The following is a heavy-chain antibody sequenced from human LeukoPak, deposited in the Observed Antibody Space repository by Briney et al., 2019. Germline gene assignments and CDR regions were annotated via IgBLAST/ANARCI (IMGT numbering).Heavy chain of an antibody. CDR2: INEDGSDK. V-gene: IGHV3-7*04. Sequence: GGSLRLSCAASGFTFSTYWMSWVRQAPGKGLEWVANINEDGSDKYYVDSVKGRFTTSRDNAENSLYLQMNSLRADDTAVYYCARRQKLASWGQGTLVTVSS. CDR3: ARRQKLAS. D-gene: IGHD6-13*01. J-gene: IGHJ5*02. CDR1: GFTFSTYW.